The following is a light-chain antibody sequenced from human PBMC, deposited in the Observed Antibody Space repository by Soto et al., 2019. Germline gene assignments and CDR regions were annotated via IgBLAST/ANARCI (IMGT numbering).Light chain of an antibody. CDR3: AAWDDNLNAYV. CDR2: IGD. CDR1: TSNIGTFY. V-gene: IGLV1-47*02. Sequence: QCVLTQPPSASSTPGQTVTISCSGSTSNIGTFYVYWYQHLPGTAPKLLIYIGDQRASGVSDRFSGSKSGTSASLAISGLRSDDEADYYCAAWDDNLNAYVFGSGTKVTV. J-gene: IGLJ1*01.